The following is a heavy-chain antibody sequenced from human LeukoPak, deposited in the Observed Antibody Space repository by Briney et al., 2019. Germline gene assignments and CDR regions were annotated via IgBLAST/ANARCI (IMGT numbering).Heavy chain of an antibody. J-gene: IGHJ4*02. CDR3: TGGALDY. CDR1: GFTFSDHW. Sequence: QTGGSLRLSCAASGFTFSDHWMSWVRQAPGQGLEWVAKINQDGREQHFVDSVKGRFTISRDNAKNSLFLQMDSLRAEDTAVYYCTGGALDYWGQGALVTVSS. CDR2: INQDGREQ. V-gene: IGHV3-7*04.